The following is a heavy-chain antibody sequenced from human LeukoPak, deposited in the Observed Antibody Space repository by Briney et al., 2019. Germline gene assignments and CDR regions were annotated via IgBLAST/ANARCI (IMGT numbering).Heavy chain of an antibody. CDR3: ARHVEIAVAGPIDY. D-gene: IGHD6-19*01. V-gene: IGHV4-38-2*01. Sequence: SETLSLTCSVSDYSLSSSFFWAWIRQPPGKGLEWIGSIYYSGSTYYNPSLKSRVTISVDTSKNQFSLKLSSVTAADTAVYYCARHVEIAVAGPIDYWGQGTLVTVSS. CDR2: IYYSGST. CDR1: DYSLSSSFF. J-gene: IGHJ4*02.